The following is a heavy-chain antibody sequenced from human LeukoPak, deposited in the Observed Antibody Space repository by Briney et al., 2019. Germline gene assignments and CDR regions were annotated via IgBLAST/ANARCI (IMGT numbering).Heavy chain of an antibody. J-gene: IGHJ3*02. CDR2: IYPDDSDT. D-gene: IGHD3-10*01. CDR1: EYSFPNYC. V-gene: IGHV5-51*01. Sequence: GESLKISCKHSEYSFPNYCIGWVRQMPGKGLEWMGIIYPDDSDTRYSPSFQGQVTISADKSISTAYLQWSSLKASDTAMYYCARQASYYYGSGDAFDIWGQGTMVTVSS. CDR3: ARQASYYYGSGDAFDI.